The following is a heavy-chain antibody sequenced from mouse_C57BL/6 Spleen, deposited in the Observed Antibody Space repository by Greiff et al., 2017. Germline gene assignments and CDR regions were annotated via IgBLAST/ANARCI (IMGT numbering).Heavy chain of an antibody. J-gene: IGHJ4*01. CDR2: IYPRSGNT. D-gene: IGHD2-4*01. CDR3: ARWIDYEDYAMDY. Sequence: QVQLKESGAELARPGASVKLSCKASGYTFTSYGISWVKQRTGQGLEWIGEIYPRSGNTYYNEKFKGKATLTADKSSSTAYMELRSLTSEDSAVYFCARWIDYEDYAMDYWGQGTSVTVSS. CDR1: GYTFTSYG. V-gene: IGHV1-81*01.